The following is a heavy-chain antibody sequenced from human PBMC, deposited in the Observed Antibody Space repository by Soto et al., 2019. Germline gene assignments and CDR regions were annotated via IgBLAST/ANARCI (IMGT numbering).Heavy chain of an antibody. Sequence: QVQLVQSGAEVKKPGASVKVSCKASGYTFTSYGIIGVRQAPGQGLEWMGWISTYNGNTNYAQKVQDRVTMTIDTSTSTAYMELRSLRSDDTAVYYCARGRPAIEVAGVDYWGQGTLVTVSS. CDR3: ARGRPAIEVAGVDY. V-gene: IGHV1-18*01. D-gene: IGHD6-19*01. CDR2: ISTYNGNT. CDR1: GYTFTSYG. J-gene: IGHJ4*02.